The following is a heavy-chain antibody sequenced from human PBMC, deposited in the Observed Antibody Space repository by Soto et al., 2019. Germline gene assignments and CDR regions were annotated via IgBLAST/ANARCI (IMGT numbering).Heavy chain of an antibody. J-gene: IGHJ4*02. V-gene: IGHV4-34*01. CDR1: GGSLSGYY. D-gene: IGHD5-12*01. CDR2: IKDGGLT. CDR3: ARGQEGVVATH. Sequence: QVQLQQWGAGLLKPSETLSLTCVVYGGSLSGYYWSWIRQPPGKGLEWIGEIKDGGLTNYSPSLKSRATISVDRPKNQFPLKLHSVTAADTAVYYCARGQEGVVATHWDQGALVTVSS.